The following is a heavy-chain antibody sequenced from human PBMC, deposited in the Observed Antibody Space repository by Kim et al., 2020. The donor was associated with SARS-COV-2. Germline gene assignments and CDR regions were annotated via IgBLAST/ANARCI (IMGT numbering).Heavy chain of an antibody. CDR1: GDSFSDYA. Sequence: SVKVSCKASGDSFSDYAMNWVRQAPGQGLEWMGEIMPVVGTIKYAQKFQDRITITADGSTDTAYLELSGLRSEDTAVYYCANPTGNIDVWGKGTTITVSS. CDR2: IMPVVGTI. J-gene: IGHJ6*04. CDR3: ANPTGNIDV. V-gene: IGHV1-69*13.